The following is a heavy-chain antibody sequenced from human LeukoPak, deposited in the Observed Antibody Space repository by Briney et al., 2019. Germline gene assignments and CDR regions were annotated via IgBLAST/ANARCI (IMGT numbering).Heavy chain of an antibody. CDR3: ARVSIAAQPGFDY. J-gene: IGHJ4*02. V-gene: IGHV4-39*01. CDR1: GGSISSSSYY. D-gene: IGHD6-6*01. CDR2: IYYSGST. Sequence: SETLSLTCTVSGGSISSSSYYWGWIRQPPGKGLEWIGSIYYSGSTYYNPSLKSRVTISVDTSKNQFSLKLSSVTAADTAVYYCARVSIAAQPGFDYWGQGTLVTVPS.